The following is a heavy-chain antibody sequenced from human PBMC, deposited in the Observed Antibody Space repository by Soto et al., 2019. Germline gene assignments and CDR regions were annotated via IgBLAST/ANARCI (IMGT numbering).Heavy chain of an antibody. CDR3: ARSEETYNDVLTGMDLYYYYLGMDV. CDR1: GGSISSDSYY. V-gene: IGHV4-39*02. Sequence: SETLSLTCTVSGGSISSDSYYWGWIRQSPEKGLEWIASISYSGSTYYNPTLKSRLIISVDTSANTAYMEVSSLRSEDTAVYYCARSEETYNDVLTGMDLYYYYLGMDVWGQGTTVTVSS. J-gene: IGHJ6*02. CDR2: ISYSGST. D-gene: IGHD3-9*01.